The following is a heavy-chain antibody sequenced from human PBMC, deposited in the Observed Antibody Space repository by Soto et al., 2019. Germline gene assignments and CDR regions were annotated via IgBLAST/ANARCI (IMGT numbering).Heavy chain of an antibody. V-gene: IGHV1-69*02. CDR2: IIPILGIA. D-gene: IGHD1-26*01. CDR1: GGTFGSYI. J-gene: IGHJ4*02. Sequence: QVQLVQSGAEVKKPGSSVKVSCKASGGTFGSYIISWVRQAPGQGLEWMGRIIPILGIANYAQKFQGRVTITADKSTSPAYMELSSLRSEDTAVYYCARFPQTAIVGAAYFDYWGQGTLVTVSS. CDR3: ARFPQTAIVGAAYFDY.